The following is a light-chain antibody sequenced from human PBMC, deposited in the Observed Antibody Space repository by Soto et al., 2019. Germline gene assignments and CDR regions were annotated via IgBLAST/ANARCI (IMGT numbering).Light chain of an antibody. CDR1: QSINNN. CDR2: GAS. Sequence: EIVMTQSPATLSVSPGERATLSCRASQSINNNLAWYQQKPGQAPRLLVYGASTRAAGIPARFSGSGSGTEFSLTISSLQSEDFATYYCQQSYRTPITFGQGTRLEIK. V-gene: IGKV3-15*01. J-gene: IGKJ5*01. CDR3: QQSYRTPIT.